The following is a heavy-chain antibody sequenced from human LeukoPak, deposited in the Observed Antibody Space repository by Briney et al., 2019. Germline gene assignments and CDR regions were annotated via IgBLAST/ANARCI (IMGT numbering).Heavy chain of an antibody. V-gene: IGHV3-9*01. CDR3: AKDRRRYYYDARLYFDY. CDR1: GFTFDDYA. CDR2: ISWNSGSI. Sequence: GRSLRLSCAASGFTFDDYAMHWVRQAPGKGLEWVSGISWNSGSIGYADSVKGRFTISRDNSKNTLYLQMNSLRAEDTAVYYCAKDRRRYYYDARLYFDYWGQGTLVTVSS. J-gene: IGHJ4*02. D-gene: IGHD3-22*01.